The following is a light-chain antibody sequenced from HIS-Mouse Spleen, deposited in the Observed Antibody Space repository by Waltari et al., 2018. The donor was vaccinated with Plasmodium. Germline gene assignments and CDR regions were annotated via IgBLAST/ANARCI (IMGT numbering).Light chain of an antibody. Sequence: QSALTQPPSASGSPGQSVTISCTGTSSYVGGYNYVSWYQQHPGKAPKLMVYEVSKRPSGVPDRFSGSKSGNTAPLTVSGLQAEDEADYYCSSYAGSNNLVFGGGTKLTVL. CDR2: EVS. J-gene: IGLJ2*01. V-gene: IGLV2-8*01. CDR1: SSYVGGYNY. CDR3: SSYAGSNNLV.